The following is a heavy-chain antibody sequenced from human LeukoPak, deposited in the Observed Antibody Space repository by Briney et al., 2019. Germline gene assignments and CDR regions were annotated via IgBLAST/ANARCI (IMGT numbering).Heavy chain of an antibody. Sequence: PGGSLRLSCAASGFTFSSYWMSWVRQAPGKGLEWVSVIYVGGNTNYADSVKGRFTTSRDNSKNTLYLQMNSLRAEDTAVYYCARGSKWFGELIRRGEYYFDYGGQGTLVTVSS. J-gene: IGHJ4*02. CDR1: GFTFSSYW. V-gene: IGHV3-66*02. CDR2: IYVGGNT. CDR3: ARGSKWFGELIRRGEYYFDY. D-gene: IGHD3-10*01.